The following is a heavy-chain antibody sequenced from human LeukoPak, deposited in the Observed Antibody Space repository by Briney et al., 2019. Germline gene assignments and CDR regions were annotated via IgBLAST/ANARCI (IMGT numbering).Heavy chain of an antibody. CDR2: IIPIFGTA. Sequence: GASVKVSCKASGGTFSSYAISWVRQAPGQGLEWMGGIIPIFGTANYAQKFQGRVTITADESTSTAYMELSSLRSEDTAVYYCATQLVPGFDYWGQGTLVAVSS. CDR1: GGTFSSYA. J-gene: IGHJ4*02. CDR3: ATQLVPGFDY. D-gene: IGHD6-13*01. V-gene: IGHV1-69*13.